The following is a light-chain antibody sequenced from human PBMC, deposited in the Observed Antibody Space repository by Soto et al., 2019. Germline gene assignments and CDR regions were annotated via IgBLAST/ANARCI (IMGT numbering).Light chain of an antibody. J-gene: IGKJ1*01. CDR3: QQYNVYSWT. Sequence: DIHMTQSPSTLSASVGDRVTITCLASQNINSWLAWYQQKPGKAPKLLIYEASSLEKGVPARFGGSGSGTEFTLTISSLQPDDFATYYCQQYNVYSWTFGQGTKVDI. CDR2: EAS. CDR1: QNINSW. V-gene: IGKV1-5*03.